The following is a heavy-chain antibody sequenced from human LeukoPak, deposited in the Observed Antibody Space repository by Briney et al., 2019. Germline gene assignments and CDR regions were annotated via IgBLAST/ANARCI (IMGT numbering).Heavy chain of an antibody. CDR1: GGSISSSGYF. CDR3: ATRYCPYSGCNFFPHY. J-gene: IGHJ4*02. D-gene: IGHD5-12*01. V-gene: IGHV4-39*01. CDR2: IHYSGNT. Sequence: SETLSLTCTVSGGSISSSGYFWGWIRQPPGKGLERIGNIHYSGNTYYSPSLKGRVTISVDTSKNQFSLKLTSVTAADTAVYYCATRYCPYSGCNFFPHYWGQGTLVTVSS.